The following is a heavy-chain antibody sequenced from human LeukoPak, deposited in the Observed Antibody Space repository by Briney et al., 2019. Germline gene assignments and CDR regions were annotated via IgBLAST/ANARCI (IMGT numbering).Heavy chain of an antibody. V-gene: IGHV3-30*02. CDR1: VFTFSTYG. J-gene: IGHJ4*02. D-gene: IGHD6-13*01. Sequence: GGSLRLSCAASVFTFSTYGFHWVRQAPGKGLEWVAFIPSDGSDNYYANSVKGRFTISRDNSRNTLYLQMNSLRAEDTAVYYCAKAPLSNNWSPYSWGQGTLVTVSS. CDR2: IPSDGSDN. CDR3: AKAPLSNNWSPYS.